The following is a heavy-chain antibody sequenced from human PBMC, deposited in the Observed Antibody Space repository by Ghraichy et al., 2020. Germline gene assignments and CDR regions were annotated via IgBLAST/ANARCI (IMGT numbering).Heavy chain of an antibody. V-gene: IGHV3-30-3*01. J-gene: IGHJ4*02. CDR2: ISYDGSNK. D-gene: IGHD2-2*01. CDR1: GFTFSSYA. CDR3: ARSGFHHQEGADH. Sequence: GGSLRLSCAASGFTFSSYAFHWVRKAPGKGLEWVAVISYDGSNKYYVDSVEGRFTLSRDNSKNTLDLQMNNLRDEDTAVYYCARSGFHHQEGADHWGQGALVTVAS.